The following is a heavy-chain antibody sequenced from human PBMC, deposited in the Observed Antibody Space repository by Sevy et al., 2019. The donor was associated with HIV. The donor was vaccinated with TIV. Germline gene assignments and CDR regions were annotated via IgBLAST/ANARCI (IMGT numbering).Heavy chain of an antibody. J-gene: IGHJ3*01. CDR1: GFTFSRYG. D-gene: IGHD3-10*01. CDR2: IRYNGSTK. CDR3: AKGLGMVQGALLSDDV. Sequence: GGSLRLSCAASGFTFSRYGMHWVRQAPGKGLEWVAFIRYNGSTKYYAESVKGRFIISRDNSKDTLYLQMNSLRGDDTSLYYCAKGLGMVQGALLSDDVWGQGTMVTVSS. V-gene: IGHV3-30*02.